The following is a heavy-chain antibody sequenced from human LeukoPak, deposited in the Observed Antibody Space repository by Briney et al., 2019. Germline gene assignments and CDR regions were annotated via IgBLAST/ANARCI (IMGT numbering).Heavy chain of an antibody. Sequence: PSETLSLTCTVSRGSIRTADDYWAWVRQPPGEGLEWLGSIYFSGTPYFNPSLKSRVAVSIDTSKNQFSLKVTSVNAPDTAVYFCARTSSWYAGAWFDSWGQGTLVTVSS. J-gene: IGHJ5*01. D-gene: IGHD6-13*01. CDR1: RGSIRTADDY. CDR2: IYFSGTP. V-gene: IGHV4-39*01. CDR3: ARTSSWYAGAWFDS.